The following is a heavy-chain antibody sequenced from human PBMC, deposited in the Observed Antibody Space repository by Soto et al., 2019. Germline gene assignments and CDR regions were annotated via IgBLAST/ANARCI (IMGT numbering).Heavy chain of an antibody. CDR3: ARALLMGGYYDSSGSTPFDY. D-gene: IGHD3-22*01. J-gene: IGHJ4*02. Sequence: SETLSLTCAVYGGSFSGYYWSWIRQPPGKGLEWIGEINHSGSTNYNPSLKSRVTISVDTSKNQFSLKLSSVTAADTAVYYCARALLMGGYYDSSGSTPFDYWGQGTLVTSPQ. CDR2: INHSGST. CDR1: GGSFSGYY. V-gene: IGHV4-34*01.